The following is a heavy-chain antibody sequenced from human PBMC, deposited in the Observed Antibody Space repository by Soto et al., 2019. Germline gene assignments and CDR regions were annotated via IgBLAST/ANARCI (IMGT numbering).Heavy chain of an antibody. D-gene: IGHD3-3*01. CDR3: VKGGRFLDYGMDV. J-gene: IGHJ6*02. CDR1: GFTFSSYA. CDR2: ISSNGGST. V-gene: IGHV3-64D*06. Sequence: GGSLRLSCSASGFTFSSYAMHWVRQAPGKGLEYVSAISSNGGSTYYADSVKGRFTISRDNSKNTLYLQMSSLRAEDTAVYYCVKGGRFLDYGMDVWGQGTMVTVSS.